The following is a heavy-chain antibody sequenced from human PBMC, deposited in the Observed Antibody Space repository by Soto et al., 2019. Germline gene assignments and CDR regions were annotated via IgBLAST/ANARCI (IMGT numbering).Heavy chain of an antibody. CDR3: ARQPYTSGAYYFDY. Sequence: LTCAVSGGSISSGGYSWSWIRQPPGKGLEWIGYIYHSGSTYYNPSLKSRVTISVDRSKNQFSLKLSSVTAADTAVYYCARQPYTSGAYYFDYWGQGTPVTVSS. J-gene: IGHJ4*02. CDR1: GGSISSGGYS. CDR2: IYHSGST. D-gene: IGHD6-19*01. V-gene: IGHV4-30-2*01.